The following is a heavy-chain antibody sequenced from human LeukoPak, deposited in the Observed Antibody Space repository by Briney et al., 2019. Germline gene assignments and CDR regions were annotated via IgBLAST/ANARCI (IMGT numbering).Heavy chain of an antibody. CDR1: GFTFSSYS. D-gene: IGHD6-19*01. Sequence: GGSLRLSCAASGFTFSSYSMNWVRQAPGKGLEWVSYISSSSSTIYYADSVKGRFTISRDNAKNSLYLQMNSLRAEDTAVHYCARDLVSQWLVLGYWGQGTLVTVSS. J-gene: IGHJ4*02. V-gene: IGHV3-48*01. CDR2: ISSSSSTI. CDR3: ARDLVSQWLVLGY.